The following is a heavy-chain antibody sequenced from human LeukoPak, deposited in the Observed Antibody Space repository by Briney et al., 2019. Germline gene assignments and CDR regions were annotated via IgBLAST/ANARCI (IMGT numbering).Heavy chain of an antibody. CDR3: AKHRGETVTGNKFGFDY. CDR1: GFTFSSYA. D-gene: IGHD1-1*01. V-gene: IGHV3-23*01. CDR2: ISGSDGST. Sequence: GGSLRLSCAASGFTFSSYAMSWVRQAPGKGLEWVSGISGSDGSTHYADSVKGRLTISSDSSKQTLHLQMNNLRVEDTAVYFCAKHRGETVTGNKFGFDYWGQGTLVTVSS. J-gene: IGHJ4*02.